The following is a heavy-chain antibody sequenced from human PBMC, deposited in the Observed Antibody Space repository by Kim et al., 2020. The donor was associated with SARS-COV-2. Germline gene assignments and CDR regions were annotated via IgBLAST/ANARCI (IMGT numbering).Heavy chain of an antibody. V-gene: IGHV3-15*01. CDR2: TT. J-gene: IGHJ4*02. Sequence: TTDYAAPVKGRFTISRDDSKNTLYLQMNSLKTEDTAVYYCTTDRTGDFDYWGQGTLVTVSS. CDR3: TTDRTGDFDY. D-gene: IGHD3-16*01.